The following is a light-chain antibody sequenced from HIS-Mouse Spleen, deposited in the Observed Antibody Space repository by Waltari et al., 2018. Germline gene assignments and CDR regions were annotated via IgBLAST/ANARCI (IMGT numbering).Light chain of an antibody. CDR3: SSYAGSNNLV. CDR2: EVS. Sequence: QSALTQPPSASGSPGQSVTISCTGTSRYVGGYNSFSWYQQHPGKAPKLMIYEVSKRPSGVPDRFSGSKSGNTASLTVSGLQAEDEADYYCSSYAGSNNLVFGGGTKLTVL. V-gene: IGLV2-8*01. J-gene: IGLJ3*02. CDR1: SRYVGGYNS.